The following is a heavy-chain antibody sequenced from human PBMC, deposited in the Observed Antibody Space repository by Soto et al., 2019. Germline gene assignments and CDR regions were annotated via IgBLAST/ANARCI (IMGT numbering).Heavy chain of an antibody. J-gene: IGHJ4*02. Sequence: EVQFVESGGCLVQPGGSLRISCAVSGFTFSSYWMSWVRQAPGKGLEWVATIKQGGSEKYYVDSVKGRFTISGDNAENSLYLQMNSLSAEDTAVYFCVRDVGYDYVNWGQGTLVTVSS. D-gene: IGHD3-16*01. CDR1: GFTFSSYW. CDR3: VRDVGYDYVN. V-gene: IGHV3-7*01. CDR2: IKQGGSEK.